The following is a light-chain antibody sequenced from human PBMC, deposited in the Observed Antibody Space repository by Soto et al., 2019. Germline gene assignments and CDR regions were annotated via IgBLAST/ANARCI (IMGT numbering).Light chain of an antibody. CDR2: DAS. Sequence: EIVLTQSPATLPLSPGERATLSCRASQSVSSNLAWYQQKPGQAPRLLIYDASNRATGIPARFSGSGSGTDFTLTISRLKPEDFAVYYCQRGDTFGQGTRLEIK. J-gene: IGKJ5*01. CDR1: QSVSSN. V-gene: IGKV3-11*01. CDR3: QRGDT.